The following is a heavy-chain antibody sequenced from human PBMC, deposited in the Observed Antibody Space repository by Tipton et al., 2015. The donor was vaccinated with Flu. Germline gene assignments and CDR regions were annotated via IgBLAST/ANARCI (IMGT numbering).Heavy chain of an antibody. CDR1: GFIFSSLW. CDR2: IKEDGGEK. V-gene: IGHV3-7*01. J-gene: IGHJ4*02. D-gene: IGHD6-13*01. CDR3: ATPGGYIRSWYGGPFDF. Sequence: SLRLSCKGSGFIFSSLWMSWVRQAPGKGLEWVATIKEDGGEKYYVDSVKGRFSISRDNAKNSLYLQMNSLRAEDTAVYYCATPGGYIRSWYGGPFDFWGQGALVTVSS.